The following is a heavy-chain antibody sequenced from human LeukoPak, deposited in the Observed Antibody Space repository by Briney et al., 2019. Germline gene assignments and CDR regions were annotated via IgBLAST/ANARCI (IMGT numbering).Heavy chain of an antibody. J-gene: IGHJ4*02. CDR3: ARDPNIVVVGSPNYFDY. CDR1: GGTFSSYT. CDR2: IIPILGIA. D-gene: IGHD2-15*01. Sequence: SVKVSCKASGGTFSSYTISWVRQAPGRGLEWMGRIIPILGIANYAQKFQGRVTITADKSTSTAYMELSSLRSEDTAVYYCARDPNIVVVGSPNYFDYWGQGTLVTVSS. V-gene: IGHV1-69*04.